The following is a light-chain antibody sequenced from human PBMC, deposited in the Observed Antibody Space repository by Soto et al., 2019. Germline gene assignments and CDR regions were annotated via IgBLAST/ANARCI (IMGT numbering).Light chain of an antibody. CDR2: DAS. V-gene: IGKV3-15*01. CDR1: QTVSSN. CDR3: HQYSNWLALT. Sequence: EIVLTQSPGTLSLSPGERATLSCRASQTVSSNLAWYQQKPGQAPRLLIYDASTRATGIPVRFRGSGSGTQFTLTISSLQSEDSAVYYCHQYSNWLALTFGGGTKVDIK. J-gene: IGKJ4*01.